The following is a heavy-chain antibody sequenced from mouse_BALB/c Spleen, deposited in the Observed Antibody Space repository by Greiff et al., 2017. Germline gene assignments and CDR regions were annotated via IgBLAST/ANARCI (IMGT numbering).Heavy chain of an antibody. CDR3: ARGAGSYYFDY. D-gene: IGHD2-2*01. Sequence: VQLKQSGPDLVKPGASVKISCKASGYSFTGYYMHWVKQSHGKSLEWIGRVNPNNGGTSYNQKFKGKAILTVDKSSSTAYMELSLTSEDSAVYYCARGAGSYYFDYWGQGTTLTVSS. CDR1: GYSFTGYY. J-gene: IGHJ2*01. V-gene: IGHV1-26*01. CDR2: VNPNNGGT.